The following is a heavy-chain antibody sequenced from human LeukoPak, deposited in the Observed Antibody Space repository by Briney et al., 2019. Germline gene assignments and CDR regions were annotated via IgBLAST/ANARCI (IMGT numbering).Heavy chain of an antibody. D-gene: IGHD7-27*01. CDR1: GFTFSNYA. Sequence: GGSLRLSCEASGFTFSNYAMSWVRQAPGKGLEWVSSISGSSDNTNYADSVKGRFTISRDNSKNILYLQMNSLTAEDTAVYWCAKDPINWGSIYFDCWGQGTLVTVSS. V-gene: IGHV3-23*01. CDR3: AKDPINWGSIYFDC. J-gene: IGHJ4*02. CDR2: ISGSSDNT.